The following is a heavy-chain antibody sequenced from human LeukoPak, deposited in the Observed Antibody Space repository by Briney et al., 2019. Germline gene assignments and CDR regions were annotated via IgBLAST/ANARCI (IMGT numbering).Heavy chain of an antibody. CDR1: GYAFTSYG. J-gene: IGHJ4*02. CDR2: MNPNSGGT. D-gene: IGHD3-22*01. Sequence: ASVKVSCKASGYAFTSYGISWVRQAPGQGLEWMGWMNPNSGGTNYAQKLQGRVTMTTDTSTSTAYMELRSLRSDDTAVYYCARGDYYDSSGYVDYWGQGTLVTVSS. CDR3: ARGDYYDSSGYVDY. V-gene: IGHV1-18*01.